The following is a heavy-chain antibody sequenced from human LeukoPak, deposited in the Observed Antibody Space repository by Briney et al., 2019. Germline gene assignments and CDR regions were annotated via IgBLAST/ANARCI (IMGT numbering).Heavy chain of an antibody. D-gene: IGHD3-10*01. CDR1: GFTFSSYA. V-gene: IGHV3-30-3*01. CDR3: ARCRYGSGSYSQD. CDR2: ISYDGSNK. Sequence: GGALRLFCGASGFTFSSYAMHWGRPGPGEGLEGVAVISYDGSNKYYADSVKGRFTISRDNSKNTLYLQMNSLRAEDTAVYYCARCRYGSGSYSQDWGQGTLVTVSS. J-gene: IGHJ4*02.